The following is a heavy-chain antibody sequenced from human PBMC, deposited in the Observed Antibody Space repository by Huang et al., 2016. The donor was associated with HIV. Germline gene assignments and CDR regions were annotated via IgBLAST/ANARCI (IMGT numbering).Heavy chain of an antibody. CDR1: GGSFSDYY. CDR2: INHSEST. Sequence: QVQLQQWGAGLLKPSETLSLTCAVYGGSFSDYYWSWIRPSPEKGLEWIGEINHSESTNFNPSLKSRVTLSVDTSKNQFSLKLTSVTAADTAVYYCARARQGDQLEQSNYFDFWGQGTLVTVSS. V-gene: IGHV4-34*02. CDR3: ARARQGDQLEQSNYFDF. D-gene: IGHD1-1*01. J-gene: IGHJ4*02.